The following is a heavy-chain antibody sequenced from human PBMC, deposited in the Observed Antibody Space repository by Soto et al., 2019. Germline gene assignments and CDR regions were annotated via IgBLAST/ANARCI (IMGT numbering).Heavy chain of an antibody. CDR2: ISGSGGST. CDR1: GFTFSSYA. D-gene: IGHD2-2*01. V-gene: IGHV3-23*01. J-gene: IGHJ4*02. Sequence: GGSLRLSCAASGFTFSSYAMSWFRQAPGKGLEWVSAISGSGGSTYYADSVKGRFTISRDNSKNTLYLQMNSLRAEDTAVYYCAKDLPLYCSSTSCYDDYWGQGTLVTVSS. CDR3: AKDLPLYCSSTSCYDDY.